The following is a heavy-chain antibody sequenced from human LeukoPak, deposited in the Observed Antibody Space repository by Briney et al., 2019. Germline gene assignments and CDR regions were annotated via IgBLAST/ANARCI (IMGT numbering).Heavy chain of an antibody. V-gene: IGHV3-7*01. CDR3: AASGLGYYFDY. J-gene: IGHJ4*02. CDR1: GFTFSGSW. Sequence: QSGGSLRLSCAASGFTFSGSWMNWVRQAPGKGLERVANIKEDGREKYYVDSVMGRFTISRDNAKNSLYLQMNSLRAEDTAVYYCAASGLGYYFDYWGQGTLVTVSS. CDR2: IKEDGREK. D-gene: IGHD6-13*01.